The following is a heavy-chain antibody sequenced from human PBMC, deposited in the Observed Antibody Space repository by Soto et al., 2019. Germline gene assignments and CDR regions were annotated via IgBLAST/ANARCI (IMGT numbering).Heavy chain of an antibody. CDR1: GGTFSSYA. Sequence: VQLVQSGAEVKKPGSSVKVSCKASGGTFSSYAISWVRQAPGQGLEWMGGIIPIFGTANYAQKFQGRVTITADKSTSTAYMELSSLRSEDTAVYYCASIPRRDGYPMYAFDIWGQGTMVTVSS. J-gene: IGHJ3*02. CDR3: ASIPRRDGYPMYAFDI. CDR2: IIPIFGTA. V-gene: IGHV1-69*06. D-gene: IGHD5-12*01.